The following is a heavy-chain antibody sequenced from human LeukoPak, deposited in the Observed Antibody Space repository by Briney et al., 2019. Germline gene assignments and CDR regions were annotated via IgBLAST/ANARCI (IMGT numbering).Heavy chain of an antibody. J-gene: IGHJ4*02. D-gene: IGHD1-26*01. CDR1: ALTVSSNY. CDR2: IYSGGST. CDR3: ARVEVGATSSLFDY. Sequence: GASLTPSCAPSALTVSSNYMSWVRQPPGEWLGWVLVIYSGGSTYYADSVKGRFTISRDNSKNTLYLQMNSLRAEDTAVYYCARVEVGATSSLFDYWGQGTLVTVSS. V-gene: IGHV3-53*01.